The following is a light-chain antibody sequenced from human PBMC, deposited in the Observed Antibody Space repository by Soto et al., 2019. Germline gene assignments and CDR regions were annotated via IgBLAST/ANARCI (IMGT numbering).Light chain of an antibody. V-gene: IGLV2-14*01. CDR3: SSYTSSSTPYV. CDR2: EVS. J-gene: IGLJ1*01. Sequence: QSALTQPASVSGSPGQSITISCTGTSSDVGGYNYVSWYQQHPGKVPKLMIYEVSNRPSGVSNRFSGSKSGTTASLTTSGLQAEDEADYYCSSYTSSSTPYVFGTGTKLTVL. CDR1: SSDVGGYNY.